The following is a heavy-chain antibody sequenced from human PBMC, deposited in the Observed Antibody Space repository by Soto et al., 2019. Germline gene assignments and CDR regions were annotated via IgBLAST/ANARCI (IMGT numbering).Heavy chain of an antibody. J-gene: IGHJ6*02. CDR3: AKDHYYGSGSYFGYYYGMDV. V-gene: IGHV3-30*18. CDR2: ISYDGSNK. Sequence: QVQLVESGGGVVQPGRSLRLSCAASGFTFSSYGMHWVRQAPGKGLEWVAVISYDGSNKYYADSVKGRFTISRDNSKNTLYLQMNRLRAEDTAVYYCAKDHYYGSGSYFGYYYGMDVWGQGTTVTVSS. CDR1: GFTFSSYG. D-gene: IGHD3-10*01.